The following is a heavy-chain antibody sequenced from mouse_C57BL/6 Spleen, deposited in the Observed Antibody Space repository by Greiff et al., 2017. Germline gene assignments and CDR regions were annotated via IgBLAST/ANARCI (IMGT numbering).Heavy chain of an antibody. CDR1: GFTFSSYA. CDR3: ARDGYYDAMDY. Sequence: DVKLVESGGGLVKPGGSLKLSCAASGFTFSSYAMSWVRQTPEKRLEWVATISDGGSYTYYPDNVKGRCTISRDTAKNNLYLQMSHLKSEDTAMYYCARDGYYDAMDYWGQGTSVTVSS. D-gene: IGHD2-2*01. V-gene: IGHV5-4*01. CDR2: ISDGGSYT. J-gene: IGHJ4*01.